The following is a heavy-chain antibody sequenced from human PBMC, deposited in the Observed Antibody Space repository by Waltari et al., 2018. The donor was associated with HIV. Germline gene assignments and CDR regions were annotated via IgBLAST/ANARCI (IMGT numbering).Heavy chain of an antibody. CDR1: GGSISHTNSY. V-gene: IGHV4-39*07. CDR3: AREPTGVRHSDY. D-gene: IGHD2-15*01. J-gene: IGHJ4*02. CDR2: IYYSGST. Sequence: QLHLQESGPGLVKPSETLSLTCTVSGGSISHTNSYWGWIRQPPGKGLEWIGSIYYSGSTYYNPSLKSRVTISVDTSKNQFSLKLSSVTAADTAVYYCAREPTGVRHSDYWGQGTLVTVSS.